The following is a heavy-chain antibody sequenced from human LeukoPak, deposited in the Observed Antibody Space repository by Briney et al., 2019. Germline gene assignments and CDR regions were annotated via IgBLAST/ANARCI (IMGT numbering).Heavy chain of an antibody. D-gene: IGHD3-10*01. CDR3: AKYGSGSYLGYFDY. J-gene: IGHJ4*02. V-gene: IGHV3-53*01. CDR1: GFSVSSSY. CDR2: IYSGGNT. Sequence: GGSLRLSCAGSGFSVSSSYMSWVRQAPGKGLEWVSVIYSGGNTYYADSVKGRFTISRDNSKNTLYLQMNSLRAEDTAVYYCAKYGSGSYLGYFDYWGQGTLVTVSS.